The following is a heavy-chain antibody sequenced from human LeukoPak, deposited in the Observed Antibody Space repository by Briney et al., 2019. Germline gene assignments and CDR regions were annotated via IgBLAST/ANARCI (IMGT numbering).Heavy chain of an antibody. Sequence: KTSETLSLTCAVYGGSFSGYYWSWIRQPPGKGLEWIGEINHSGSTNYNPSLKSRVTISVDTSKSQFSLKLSSVTAADTAVYYCARGRGLLWFGELLGFDYWGQGTLVTVSS. CDR2: INHSGST. D-gene: IGHD3-10*01. CDR3: ARGRGLLWFGELLGFDY. V-gene: IGHV4-34*01. CDR1: GGSFSGYY. J-gene: IGHJ4*02.